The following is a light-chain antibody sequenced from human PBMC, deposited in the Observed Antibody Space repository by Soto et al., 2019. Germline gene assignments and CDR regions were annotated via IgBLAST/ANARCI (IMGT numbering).Light chain of an antibody. CDR2: DVS. CDR3: QQYNNWPRT. Sequence: EIVMTQSPAALSVSPGERATLSCRASQSVNNNLAWYQQKPSQAPRLLIYDVSTRATGVPARFSASGSGTEFTLTISTLQSEDFALYYCQQYNNWPRTFGRGTKVDI. J-gene: IGKJ1*01. CDR1: QSVNNN. V-gene: IGKV3-15*01.